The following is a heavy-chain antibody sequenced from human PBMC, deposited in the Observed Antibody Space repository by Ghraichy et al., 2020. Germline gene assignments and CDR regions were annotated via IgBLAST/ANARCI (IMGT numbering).Heavy chain of an antibody. CDR2: IYYTGST. CDR3: ARDTTGLAANFDY. J-gene: IGHJ4*02. CDR1: GGSISNYY. D-gene: IGHD6-13*01. Sequence: SQTISLTCSVFGGSISNYYWSWIRQPPGKGLEWIAYIYYTGSTNYNPSLKSRVTLSLDTSKNQFSLKLNSVTAADTAVYYCARDTTGLAANFDYWGRGLLVTVSS. V-gene: IGHV4-59*01.